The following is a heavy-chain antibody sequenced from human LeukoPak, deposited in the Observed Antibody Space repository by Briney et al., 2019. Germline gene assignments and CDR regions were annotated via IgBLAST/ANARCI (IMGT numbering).Heavy chain of an antibody. Sequence: PGGSLRLSCAASGFSFITYSMNWVRQAPGKGLEWVSVIYSGDTTFYADSVRGKFTISRDNSKNTLYLQMNSLRAEDTAVYYCASILRSSSGYYFDYWGQGTLVTVSS. V-gene: IGHV3-66*01. J-gene: IGHJ4*02. CDR2: IYSGDTT. CDR1: GFSFITYS. CDR3: ASILRSSSGYYFDY. D-gene: IGHD3-10*01.